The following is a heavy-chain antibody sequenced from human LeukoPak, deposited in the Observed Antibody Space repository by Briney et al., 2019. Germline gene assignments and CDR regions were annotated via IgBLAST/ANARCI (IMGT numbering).Heavy chain of an antibody. CDR2: ISDSGGNT. CDR3: ARHRSSWLIDY. V-gene: IGHV3-23*01. D-gene: IGHD6-6*01. Sequence: TGGSLRLSCAASGFTFNTYAMSRVRQAPWERLQWASGISDSGGNTYYADSVRGRFTISRDNSKNTLYLQMNSLRAEDTAVYYCARHRSSWLIDYWGQGTLVTVSS. CDR1: GFTFNTYA. J-gene: IGHJ4*02.